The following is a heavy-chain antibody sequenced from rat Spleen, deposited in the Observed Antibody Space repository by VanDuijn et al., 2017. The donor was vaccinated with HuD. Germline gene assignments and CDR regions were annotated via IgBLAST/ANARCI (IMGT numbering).Heavy chain of an antibody. D-gene: IGHD4-4*01. CDR1: GFIFSDFY. CDR2: ISYDGSKT. J-gene: IGHJ1*01. Sequence: EVHLVESDGGLVQPGRSLKLSCAASGFIFSDFYMAWVRQAPTKGLEWVATISYDGSKTYYRDSVKGRFTISRDNARSTLNLHMDSLRSEDTATYCCTRRGYLSDWYFDFWGPGTMVTVSS. CDR3: TRRGYLSDWYFDF. V-gene: IGHV5-29*01.